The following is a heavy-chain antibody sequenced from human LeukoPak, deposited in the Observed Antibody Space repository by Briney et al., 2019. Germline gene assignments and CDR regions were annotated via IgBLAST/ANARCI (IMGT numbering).Heavy chain of an antibody. D-gene: IGHD6-19*01. CDR3: ARDQAVAGTTDAFDI. V-gene: IGHV1-69*13. J-gene: IGHJ3*02. CDR1: GGTFSSYG. CDR2: IIPIFGTA. Sequence: SVKVSCKASGGTFSSYGIYWVRQAPGQGLEWMGGIIPIFGTAKYEQKFQGRVTITADESTSTAYMELSSLRSEDTAVYYCARDQAVAGTTDAFDIWGQGTMVTVSS.